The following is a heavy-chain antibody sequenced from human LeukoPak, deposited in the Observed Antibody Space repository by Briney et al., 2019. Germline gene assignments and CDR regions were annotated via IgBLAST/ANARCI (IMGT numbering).Heavy chain of an antibody. J-gene: IGHJ4*02. V-gene: IGHV3-30*18. CDR2: ISPDGKIE. Sequence: PGGSLRLSCAASGFTFTTFGIHGVRQAPGKGLEWVAAISPDGKIEYYTDSVKGRFTVSRDNSKNMIYLQMNSLRGEDSAVYFCAKTNNDDDYWGQGALVAVSS. D-gene: IGHD1/OR15-1a*01. CDR1: GFTFTTFG. CDR3: AKTNNDDDY.